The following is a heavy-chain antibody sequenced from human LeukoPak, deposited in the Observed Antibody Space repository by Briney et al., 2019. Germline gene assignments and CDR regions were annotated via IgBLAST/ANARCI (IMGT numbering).Heavy chain of an antibody. CDR3: ASLWQSSSRRGTYGMDV. CDR1: GFTVSSNY. V-gene: IGHV3-53*01. J-gene: IGHJ6*02. CDR2: IYSGGST. Sequence: GGSLRLSCAASGFTVSSNYMSWVRQAPGKGLEWVSVIYSGGSTSYADSVKGRFTISRDNSKNTLYLQMNGLRAEDTAVYYCASLWQSSSRRGTYGMDVWGQGTTVTVSS. D-gene: IGHD2-2*01.